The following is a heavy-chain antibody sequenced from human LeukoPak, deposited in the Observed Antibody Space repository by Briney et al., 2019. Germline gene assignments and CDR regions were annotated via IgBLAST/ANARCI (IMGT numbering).Heavy chain of an antibody. CDR1: RGSISSLY. D-gene: IGHD5-18*01. J-gene: IGHJ4*02. CDR3: ARGRGYSYGSPLDY. Sequence: PSETLSLTCTVSRGSISSLYWSWIRQPPGKGLEWIGNIYYTGSTNYNPSLKNRVTISVDTSKNQFSLKLSSVTAADTAVYYCARGRGYSYGSPLDYWGQGSLVTVSS. V-gene: IGHV4-59*11. CDR2: IYYTGST.